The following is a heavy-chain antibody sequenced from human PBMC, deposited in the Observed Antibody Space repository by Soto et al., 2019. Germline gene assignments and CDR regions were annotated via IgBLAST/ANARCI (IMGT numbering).Heavy chain of an antibody. J-gene: IGHJ4*01. Sequence: GGSLRLSCAASGFTFSNYAMSWVRQAPGKGLEWGSAIRGSGGSTFYADSVKGRFTISRDNSKNTLYLQMNSLRAEDTAVYYCAKFSAPPINDISSGPDYWGQGTLVTVSS. D-gene: IGHD6-6*01. CDR1: GFTFSNYA. CDR3: AKFSAPPINDISSGPDY. V-gene: IGHV3-23*01. CDR2: IRGSGGST.